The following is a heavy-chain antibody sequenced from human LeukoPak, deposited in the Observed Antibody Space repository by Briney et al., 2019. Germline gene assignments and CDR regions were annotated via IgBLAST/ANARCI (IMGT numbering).Heavy chain of an antibody. CDR2: ISSSSSYI. J-gene: IGHJ4*02. Sequence: GGSLRLSCAASGFTFNSYTVNWVRQVPGKGLEWVSSISSSSSYIYYSDSVKGRFTISRDNAKNSLFLQMNSLRAEDTAVYYCARGGGNDYDTSGYYYLAAYWGQGTLVTVSS. V-gene: IGHV3-21*01. D-gene: IGHD3-22*01. CDR1: GFTFNSYT. CDR3: ARGGGNDYDTSGYYYLAAY.